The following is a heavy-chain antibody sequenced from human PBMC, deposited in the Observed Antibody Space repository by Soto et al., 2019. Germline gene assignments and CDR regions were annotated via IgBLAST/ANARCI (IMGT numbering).Heavy chain of an antibody. CDR2: ISSSSSYI. Sequence: GESLKISCAASGFTFSSYSMNWVRQAPGKGLEWVSSISSSSSYIYYADSVKGRFTISRDNAKNSLYLQMNSLRAEDTAVYYCARAGQYNWNYWGQGTLVTISS. V-gene: IGHV3-21*01. J-gene: IGHJ4*02. CDR3: ARAGQYNWNY. CDR1: GFTFSSYS. D-gene: IGHD1-20*01.